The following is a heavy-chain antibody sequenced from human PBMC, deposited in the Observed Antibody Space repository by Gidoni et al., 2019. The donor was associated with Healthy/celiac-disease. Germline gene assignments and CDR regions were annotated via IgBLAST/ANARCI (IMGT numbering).Heavy chain of an antibody. V-gene: IGHV3-23*01. CDR3: AKDSRGYSSSQLDY. CDR1: VFTFSSYA. J-gene: IGHJ4*02. D-gene: IGHD6-13*01. CDR2: ISGSGGST. Sequence: EVQLLESGGGLVQPGGSLRLSCAASVFTFSSYAMSWVRQAPGKGLEWVSAISGSGGSTYYADSVKGRFTISRDNSKNTLYLQMNSLRAEDTAVYYCAKDSRGYSSSQLDYWGQGTLVTVSS.